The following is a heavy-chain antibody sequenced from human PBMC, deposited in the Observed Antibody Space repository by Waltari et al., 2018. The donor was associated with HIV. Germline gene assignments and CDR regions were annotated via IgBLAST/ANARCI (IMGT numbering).Heavy chain of an antibody. V-gene: IGHV4-39*07. CDR2: IYYSGST. CDR1: GGSISSSSYY. J-gene: IGHJ6*02. Sequence: QLQLQESGPGLVKPSETLSLTCTVSGGSISSSSYYWGWIRQPPGQGLEWIGSIYYSGSTYYNPSLKSRVTISVDTSKNQFSLKLSSVTAADTAVYYCARDKRYYGSGSYHYYYYYYGMDVWGQGTTVTVSS. CDR3: ARDKRYYGSGSYHYYYYYYGMDV. D-gene: IGHD3-10*01.